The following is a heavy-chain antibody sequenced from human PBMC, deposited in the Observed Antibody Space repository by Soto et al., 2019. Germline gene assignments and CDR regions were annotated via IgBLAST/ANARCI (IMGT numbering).Heavy chain of an antibody. Sequence: SSETLSLTCTVSGGSTSSSSYYWGWIRQPPGKGLEWIGSIYYSGSTYYNPSLKSRVTISVDTSKNQFSLKLSSVTAADTAVYYCARQVLYCSSTSCYSYYYYYYMDVWGKGTTVTVSS. CDR1: GGSTSSSSYY. J-gene: IGHJ6*03. CDR3: ARQVLYCSSTSCYSYYYYYYMDV. D-gene: IGHD2-2*01. CDR2: IYYSGST. V-gene: IGHV4-39*01.